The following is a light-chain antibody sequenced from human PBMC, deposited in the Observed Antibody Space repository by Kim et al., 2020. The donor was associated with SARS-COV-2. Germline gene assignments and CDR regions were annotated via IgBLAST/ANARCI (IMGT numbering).Light chain of an antibody. J-gene: IGLJ2*01. CDR3: QVWDSSSDHVV. CDR2: YNG. CDR1: NIGRES. V-gene: IGLV3-21*04. Sequence: APGKTDRSTCGGNNIGRESVHWYHQKPGQAPVLVIYYNGDRPSGIPERFSGSNSGNTATLTISRVEAGDEADYYCQVWDSSSDHVVFGGGTQLTVL.